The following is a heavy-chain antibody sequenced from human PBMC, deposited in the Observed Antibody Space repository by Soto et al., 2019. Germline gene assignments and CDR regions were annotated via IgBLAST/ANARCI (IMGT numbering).Heavy chain of an antibody. Sequence: QVQLVQSGAELKKPGASVNISCQASGFTFSDTLINWVRQGPGQRLEWMGWINPANGNTRYSESFQGRVTISSLSSASTAYVALSDLTSEDPAVYYCARGIVGVGPRANEAFDVWGQGTMITVSS. V-gene: IGHV1-3*01. J-gene: IGHJ3*01. CDR1: GFTFSDTL. CDR2: INPANGNT. CDR3: ARGIVGVGPRANEAFDV. D-gene: IGHD1-26*01.